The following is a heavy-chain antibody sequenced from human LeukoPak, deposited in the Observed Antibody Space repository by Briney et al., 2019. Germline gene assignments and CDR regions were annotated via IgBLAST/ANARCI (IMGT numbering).Heavy chain of an antibody. CDR1: GSTFSSYS. J-gene: IGHJ4*02. CDR3: ARVTDSSGYYTPSDY. D-gene: IGHD3-22*01. CDR2: ISSSSSTI. V-gene: IGHV3-48*01. Sequence: GGSLRLSCAASGSTFSSYSMNWVRQAPGKGLEWVSYISSSSSTIYYADSVKGRFTISRDNAKNSLYLQMNSLRAEDTAVYYCARVTDSSGYYTPSDYWGQGTLVTVSS.